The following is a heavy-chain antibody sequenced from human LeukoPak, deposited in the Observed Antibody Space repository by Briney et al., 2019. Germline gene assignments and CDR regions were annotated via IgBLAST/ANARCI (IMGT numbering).Heavy chain of an antibody. CDR3: ASGGLTNYYDSSGSLKGAFDY. Sequence: SETLSLTCTVAGASITSYYWSWIRQPPGKGLEWLGYIYYSGSTNYNPSLKSRVTISVDTSKNQFSLKLSSVTAADTAVYYCASGGLTNYYDSSGSLKGAFDYWGQGTLVTVSS. CDR1: GASITSYY. V-gene: IGHV4-59*08. D-gene: IGHD3-22*01. J-gene: IGHJ4*02. CDR2: IYYSGST.